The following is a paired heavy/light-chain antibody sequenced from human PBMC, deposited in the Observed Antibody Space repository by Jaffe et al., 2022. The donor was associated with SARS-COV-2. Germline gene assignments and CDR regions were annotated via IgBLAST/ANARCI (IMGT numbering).Light chain of an antibody. CDR2: RNN. Sequence: QSVQTQPPSASGTPGQRVTISCSGSSSNIGSNYVYWYQQLPGTAPKLLIYRNNQRPSGVPDRFSGSKSGTSASLAISGLRSEDEADYYCAAWDDSLSGWVFGGGTKLTVL. CDR1: SSNIGSNY. V-gene: IGLV1-47*01. J-gene: IGLJ3*02. CDR3: AAWDDSLSGWV.
Heavy chain of an antibody. CDR1: GFTFDEYG. CDR2: ITWNSGTL. J-gene: IGHJ5*02. V-gene: IGHV3-9*01. D-gene: IGHD2-2*01. CDR3: AKDRLGYCSSRSCYAGTGFDP. Sequence: EVQLVESGGGLVQPGRSLRLSCTASGFTFDEYGMHWVRQAPGKGLEWVSYITWNSGTLGYADSVKGRFTISRDNAKNSLYLQMNNLRADDTALYYCAKDRLGYCSSRSCYAGTGFDPWGQGTLVTVSS.